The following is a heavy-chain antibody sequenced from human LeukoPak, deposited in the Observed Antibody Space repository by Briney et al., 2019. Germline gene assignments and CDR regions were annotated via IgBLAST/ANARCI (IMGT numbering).Heavy chain of an antibody. J-gene: IGHJ4*02. D-gene: IGHD3-10*01. Sequence: PGGSLRLSCAASGFTFSSYWMSWVRQAPGKGLEWVANIEQDGSEKYYVDSVKGRFTISRDNAKNSLYLQMNSLRAEDTAVYYCARSSGGGYKVFTMVRGVHFDYWGQGTLVTVSS. CDR3: ARSSGGGYKVFTMVRGVHFDY. CDR2: IEQDGSEK. CDR1: GFTFSSYW. V-gene: IGHV3-7*01.